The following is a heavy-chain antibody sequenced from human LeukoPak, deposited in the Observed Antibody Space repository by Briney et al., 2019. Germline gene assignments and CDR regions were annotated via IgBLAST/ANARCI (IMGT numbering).Heavy chain of an antibody. CDR2: IYTGGST. Sequence: GRSLRLSCAASGFTVSSNYMSWVRQAPGEGLEWVSVIYTGGSTYYADSVKGRFTISRDNSKNTLYLQMNSLRAEDTAVYYCARSNGYSSSSPFDYWGQGTLVTVSS. CDR3: ARSNGYSSSSPFDY. V-gene: IGHV3-66*02. D-gene: IGHD6-6*01. J-gene: IGHJ4*02. CDR1: GFTVSSNY.